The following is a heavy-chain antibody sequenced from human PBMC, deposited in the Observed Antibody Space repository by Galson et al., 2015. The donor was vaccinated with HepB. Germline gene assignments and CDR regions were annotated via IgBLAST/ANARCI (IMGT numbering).Heavy chain of an antibody. J-gene: IGHJ6*02. CDR2: ITGSGDST. D-gene: IGHD4-11*01. CDR3: AKGPSYYVKNYGMDV. CDR1: GFSFSSYA. V-gene: IGHV3-23*01. Sequence: SLRLSCAASGFSFSSYAMSWVREDPGKGLEWVSGITGSGDSTYYADSVKGRFTISRDNSKNTLYLQMNSLRAEDTAIYYCAKGPSYYVKNYGMDVWGQGTTVTVSS.